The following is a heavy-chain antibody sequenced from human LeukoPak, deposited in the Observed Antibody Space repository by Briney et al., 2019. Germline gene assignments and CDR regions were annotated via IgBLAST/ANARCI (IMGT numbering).Heavy chain of an antibody. CDR2: ISAYNGNT. V-gene: IGHV1-18*01. Sequence: ASVKVSCKASGYTFTSYGISWVRPAPGQGLEWMGWISAYNGNTNYAQKLQGRVTMTTDTSTSTAYMELRSQRSDDTAVYYCARDPYYYDSSGYYYGYYYYGMDVWGQGTTVTVSS. CDR3: ARDPYYYDSSGYYYGYYYYGMDV. J-gene: IGHJ6*02. D-gene: IGHD3-22*01. CDR1: GYTFTSYG.